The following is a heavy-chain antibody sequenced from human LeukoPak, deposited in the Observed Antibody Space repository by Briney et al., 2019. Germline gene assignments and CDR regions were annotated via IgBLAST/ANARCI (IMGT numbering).Heavy chain of an antibody. V-gene: IGHV3-48*01. Sequence: GGSLRLSCAASGFTFSSYAMSWVRQAPGKGLEWVSYISSSSSTIYYADSVKGRFTISRDNAKNSLYLQMNSLRAGDTAVYYCARFRWSPNYMDVWGKGTTVTVSS. CDR3: ARFRWSPNYMDV. CDR2: ISSSSSTI. CDR1: GFTFSSYA. D-gene: IGHD3-3*01. J-gene: IGHJ6*03.